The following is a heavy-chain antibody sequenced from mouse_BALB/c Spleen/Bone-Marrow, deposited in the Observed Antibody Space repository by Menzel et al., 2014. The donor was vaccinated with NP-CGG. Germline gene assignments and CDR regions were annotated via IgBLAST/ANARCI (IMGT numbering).Heavy chain of an antibody. V-gene: IGHV1S56*01. J-gene: IGHJ4*01. CDR1: GYTFTRYY. Sequence: QVHEKQSGPELVKPGASVRISCKASGYTFTRYYIQWMKQRPGQGLEWIGWIYPGNVNTKYNEKFKGKATLTADKSSSTAYMQLSSLTSEDSAVYFCAMWLRRDYYAMDYWGQGTSVTVSS. CDR3: AMWLRRDYYAMDY. D-gene: IGHD2-2*01. CDR2: IYPGNVNT.